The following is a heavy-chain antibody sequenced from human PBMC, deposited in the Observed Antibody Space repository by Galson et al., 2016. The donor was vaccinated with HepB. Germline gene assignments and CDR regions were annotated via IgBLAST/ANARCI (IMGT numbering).Heavy chain of an antibody. Sequence: SETLSLTCSVSGASISSNYFWAWIRQPPGKGLQWIGIVYYDGRTYYNPSLESRVTMSADTSKNQFSLELSTMSATDTAVYYCARCSGSINGFFDYWGQGALVTVSA. V-gene: IGHV4-39*01. CDR3: ARCSGSINGFFDY. CDR2: VYYDGRT. J-gene: IGHJ4*02. D-gene: IGHD1-26*01. CDR1: GASISSNYF.